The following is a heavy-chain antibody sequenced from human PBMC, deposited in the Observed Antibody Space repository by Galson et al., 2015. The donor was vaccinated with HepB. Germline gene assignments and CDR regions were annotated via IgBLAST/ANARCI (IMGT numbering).Heavy chain of an antibody. Sequence: SLRLSCAASGYSFSSYWMSWVRQAPDKGLEWVASIHQDGSEKYYVDSVEGRFIISRDNGKNSLYLQMTSLRAEDTAIYYCARVPGVWFGEFNWGQGTLVTVSS. CDR1: GYSFSSYW. CDR3: ARVPGVWFGEFN. V-gene: IGHV3-7*03. CDR2: IHQDGSEK. D-gene: IGHD3-10*01. J-gene: IGHJ4*02.